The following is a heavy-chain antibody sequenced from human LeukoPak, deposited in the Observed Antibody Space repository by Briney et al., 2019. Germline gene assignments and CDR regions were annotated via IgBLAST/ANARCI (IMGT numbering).Heavy chain of an antibody. V-gene: IGHV3-7*01. D-gene: IGHD6-6*01. CDR2: IKQDGSEK. CDR1: GFTFSTYW. CDR3: ARGLSGYASSLGY. J-gene: IGHJ4*02. Sequence: GGSLRLSCAGSGFTFSTYWMSWVRQAPGKGLEWVANIKQDGSEKYYVDTVKGRFTISRDNAKNSLYLQMNSLRAEDTAVYYCARGLSGYASSLGYWGQGTLVTVSA.